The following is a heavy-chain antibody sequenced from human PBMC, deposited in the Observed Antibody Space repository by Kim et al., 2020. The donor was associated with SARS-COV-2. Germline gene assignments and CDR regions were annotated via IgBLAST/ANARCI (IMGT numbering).Heavy chain of an antibody. V-gene: IGHV3-11*01. J-gene: IGHJ6*03. CDR2: ISSSGSTI. Sequence: GGSLRLSCAASGFTFSDYYMSWIRQAPGKGLEWVSYISSSGSTIYYADSVKGRFTISRDNAKNSLYLQMNSLRAEDTAVYYCARDWGYCSSTSCSGNNYYMDVWGKGTTVTVSS. D-gene: IGHD2-2*01. CDR3: ARDWGYCSSTSCSGNNYYMDV. CDR1: GFTFSDYY.